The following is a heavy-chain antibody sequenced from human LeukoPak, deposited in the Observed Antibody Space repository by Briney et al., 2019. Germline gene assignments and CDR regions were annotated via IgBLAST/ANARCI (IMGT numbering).Heavy chain of an antibody. J-gene: IGHJ4*01. Sequence: GGSLRLSCAVSGFTFSSYWMNWVRQAPGKGLEWVASIKQGGGEKSYVDYVKGRFTISRDNAKNSLYLQMSSLRAEDTAVYYCARDGTAAGLYFDLWGQGTLVTVSS. D-gene: IGHD6-13*01. CDR1: GFTFSSYW. CDR2: IKQGGGEK. V-gene: IGHV3-7*01. CDR3: ARDGTAAGLYFDL.